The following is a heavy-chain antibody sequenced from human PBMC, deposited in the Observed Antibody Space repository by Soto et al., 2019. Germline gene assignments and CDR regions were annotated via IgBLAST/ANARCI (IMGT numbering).Heavy chain of an antibody. J-gene: IGHJ5*02. V-gene: IGHV3-23*01. CDR3: TKASGSYLSFPWFDP. Sequence: GGSLRLSCAASGFTFSSYGMHWVRQAPGQGLEWVSSITGSGDGAFYADSVKGRFSISRDNSKNTLYLQMNSLRVEDTAVYYCTKASGSYLSFPWFDPWGQGTMVTAPQ. CDR2: ITGSGDGA. D-gene: IGHD1-26*01. CDR1: GFTFSSYG.